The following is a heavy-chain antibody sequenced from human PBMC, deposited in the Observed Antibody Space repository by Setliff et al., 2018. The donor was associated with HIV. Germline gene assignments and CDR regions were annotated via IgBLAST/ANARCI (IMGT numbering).Heavy chain of an antibody. Sequence: NPSETLSLTCAVSGDSMNTNDWWGWIRQPPGKGLAWIGYISNSGKTYYNPSLNRRVTMSIDTSKNQLSLNLDSVTAVDTAVYYCARTVPYSSNQDAFDIWGQGTMVTVSS. J-gene: IGHJ3*02. V-gene: IGHV4-28*01. CDR3: ARTVPYSSNQDAFDI. CDR2: ISNSGKT. CDR1: GDSMNTNDW. D-gene: IGHD4-4*01.